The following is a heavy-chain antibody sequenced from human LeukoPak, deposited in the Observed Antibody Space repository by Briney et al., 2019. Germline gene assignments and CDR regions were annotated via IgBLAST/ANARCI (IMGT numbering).Heavy chain of an antibody. V-gene: IGHV3-23*01. CDR3: AKDRNGDFAYYFDF. D-gene: IGHD4-17*01. CDR2: ISGSGGST. Sequence: GGSLRLSCAASGFTFSSYAMSWVRQAPGKGLEWVSAISGSGGSTFYAGSVKGRFTVSRDNSKNTLYLQMSSLRAEDTAVYYCAKDRNGDFAYYFDFWGQGTLVTVSS. CDR1: GFTFSSYA. J-gene: IGHJ4*02.